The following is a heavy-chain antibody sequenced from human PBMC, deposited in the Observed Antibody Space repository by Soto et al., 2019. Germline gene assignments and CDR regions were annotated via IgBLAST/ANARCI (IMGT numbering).Heavy chain of an antibody. CDR3: ARGPDNWSFFYDP. Sequence: LSLTCSVSGGSISNNFWSWIRQPPGKALEWIGSIYYSGSTNYNPSLKTRVTILVDTSKNQFSLELNSVTAADTAVYFCARGPDNWSFFYDPWGQGTLVTVSS. CDR1: GGSISNNF. CDR2: IYYSGST. D-gene: IGHD1-20*01. V-gene: IGHV4-59*01. J-gene: IGHJ5*02.